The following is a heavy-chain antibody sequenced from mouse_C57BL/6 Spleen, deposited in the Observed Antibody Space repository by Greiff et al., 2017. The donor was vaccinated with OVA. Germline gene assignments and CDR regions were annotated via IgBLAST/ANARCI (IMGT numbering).Heavy chain of an antibody. J-gene: IGHJ2*01. CDR3: ARGAAQAVDY. D-gene: IGHD3-2*02. CDR2: IYPGDGDT. Sequence: LVESGPELVKPGASVKISCKASGYAFSSSWVNWVKQRPGKGLEWIGRIYPGDGDTNYNGKFKGKATLTADKSSSTAYMQLSSLTSEDSAVYFCARGAAQAVDYWGQGTTLTVSS. V-gene: IGHV1-82*01. CDR1: GYAFSSSW.